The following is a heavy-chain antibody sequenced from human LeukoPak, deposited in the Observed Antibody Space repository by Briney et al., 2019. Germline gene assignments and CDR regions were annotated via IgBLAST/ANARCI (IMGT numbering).Heavy chain of an antibody. CDR1: GFTFSSYS. Sequence: GGSLRLSCAASGFTFSSYSMNWVRQAPGKGLEWVSYIGSSSGTIYYPDSVKGRFTISRDNSKNTLYLQMNSLRAEDTAVYYCARDERQLTTYAFDIWGQGTMVTVSS. J-gene: IGHJ3*02. CDR3: ARDERQLTTYAFDI. D-gene: IGHD6-13*01. V-gene: IGHV3-48*01. CDR2: IGSSSGTI.